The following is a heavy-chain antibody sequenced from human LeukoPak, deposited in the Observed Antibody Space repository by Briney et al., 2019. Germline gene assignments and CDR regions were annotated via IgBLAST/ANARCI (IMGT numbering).Heavy chain of an antibody. CDR2: ISGSGSST. CDR3: AKDYLEWLPSASYYFNY. CDR1: GFTFSSYA. Sequence: GGSLRLSCAASGFTFSSYAMNWVRQAPGKGLECVSGISGSGSSTYYTDSVKGRFTISRDNSKNTLYLQMNSLRAEDTAVYYCAKDYLEWLPSASYYFNYWGQGTLVTVSS. J-gene: IGHJ4*02. D-gene: IGHD3-3*01. V-gene: IGHV3-23*01.